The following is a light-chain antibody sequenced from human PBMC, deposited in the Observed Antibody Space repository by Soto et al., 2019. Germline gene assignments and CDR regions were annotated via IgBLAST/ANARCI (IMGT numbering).Light chain of an antibody. Sequence: QSVLTQPASASESPGQRVTISCSGSSSNVGSNVVNWYQQLPGTAPTLLIYSNNERLSGVPDRFSGSKSGTSASLAISGLQSEDEADYYCATWDDSLNGYVFGTGTKVTVL. CDR1: SSNVGSNV. J-gene: IGLJ1*01. V-gene: IGLV1-44*01. CDR3: ATWDDSLNGYV. CDR2: SNN.